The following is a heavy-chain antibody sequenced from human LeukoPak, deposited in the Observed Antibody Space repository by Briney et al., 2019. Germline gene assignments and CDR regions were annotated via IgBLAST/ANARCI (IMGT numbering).Heavy chain of an antibody. D-gene: IGHD3-10*01. CDR1: GGTFSSYA. V-gene: IGHV1-69*06. J-gene: IGHJ3*02. CDR2: IIPIFGTA. CDR3: ARIGGVLWFGELFGNAFDI. Sequence: SVKVSCKASGGTFSSYAISWVRQAPGQGLEWMGGIIPIFGTANYAQKFQGRVTITADKSTSTVYMELSSLRSEDTAVYYCARIGGVLWFGELFGNAFDIWGQGTMVTVSS.